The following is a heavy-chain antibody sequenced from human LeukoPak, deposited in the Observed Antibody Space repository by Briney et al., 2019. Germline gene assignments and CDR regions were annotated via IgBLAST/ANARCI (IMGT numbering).Heavy chain of an antibody. J-gene: IGHJ4*02. CDR3: ARAYYDFWSGYRFPPYFDY. Sequence: GASVKVSCKASGYSFSTYDINWVRQASGQGLEWMGWIHPTSTNTAYTQKFHPRFQGRLTITRDTSISTAYMELSSLTSDDTAVYYCARAYYDFWSGYRFPPYFDYWGQGTLVTVSS. D-gene: IGHD3-3*01. V-gene: IGHV1-8*03. CDR1: GYSFSTYD. CDR2: IHPTSTNT.